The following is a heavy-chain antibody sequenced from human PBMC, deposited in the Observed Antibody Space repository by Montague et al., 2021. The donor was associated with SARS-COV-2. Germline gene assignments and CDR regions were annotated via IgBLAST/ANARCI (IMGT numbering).Heavy chain of an antibody. CDR1: GGSISSYY. J-gene: IGHJ5*02. D-gene: IGHD2-15*01. Sequence: SETLSLTCTVSGGSISSYYWSWIRQPPGKGLEWIGYIYYSGSTNYNPSLKSRVTISVDTSKNRFSLKLSSVTAADTAVYYCARRALGYCSGGSCEEGFDPWGQGTLVTVSS. CDR2: IYYSGST. V-gene: IGHV4-59*08. CDR3: ARRALGYCSGGSCEEGFDP.